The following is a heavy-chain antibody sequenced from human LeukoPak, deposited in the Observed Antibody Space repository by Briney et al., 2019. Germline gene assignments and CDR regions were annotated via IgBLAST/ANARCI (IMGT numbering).Heavy chain of an antibody. D-gene: IGHD5-12*01. CDR1: GGSFSGYY. CDR3: ARAYSGYVYLDY. Sequence: SETLSLTCAVYGGSFSGYYWSWIRQPPGKGLEWIGEINHSGSTNYNPSLKSRVTISVDTSKNQFSLKLSSVTAADTAVYYCARAYSGYVYLDYWGQGTLVTVSS. J-gene: IGHJ4*02. V-gene: IGHV4-34*01. CDR2: INHSGST.